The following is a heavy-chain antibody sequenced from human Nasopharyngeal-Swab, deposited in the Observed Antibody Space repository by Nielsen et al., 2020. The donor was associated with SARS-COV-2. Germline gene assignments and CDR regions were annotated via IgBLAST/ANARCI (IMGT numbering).Heavy chain of an antibody. J-gene: IGHJ4*02. CDR3: ARGSDTALYYFDS. CDR1: GFTFSSYG. CDR2: IRYDGSNR. V-gene: IGHV3-30*02. D-gene: IGHD5-18*01. Sequence: GGSLRLSCSASGFTFSSYGMHWVRQAPGKGLEWVAFIRYDGSNRYYTDPVKGRFTISRDNSKNTLYLQMNSLRGQDTAVYYCARGSDTALYYFDSWGQGTLVTVSS.